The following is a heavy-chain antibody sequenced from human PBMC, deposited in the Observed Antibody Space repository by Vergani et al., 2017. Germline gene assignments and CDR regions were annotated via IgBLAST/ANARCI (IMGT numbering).Heavy chain of an antibody. Sequence: QVQLQQWGAGLLKPSETLSLTCAVYGGSFSGYYWSWIRQPAGKGLEWIGRIYTSGSTNYNPSLKSRVTISVDTSKNQFSLKLSSVTAADTAVYYCAIREVPAAHNTYYYYGMDVWGQGITVTVSS. CDR1: GGSFSGYY. J-gene: IGHJ6*02. D-gene: IGHD2-2*01. V-gene: IGHV4-59*10. CDR3: AIREVPAAHNTYYYYGMDV. CDR2: IYTSGST.